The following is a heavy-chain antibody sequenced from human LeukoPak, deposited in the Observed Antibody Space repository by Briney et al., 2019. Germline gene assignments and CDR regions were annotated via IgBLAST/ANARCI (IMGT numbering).Heavy chain of an antibody. CDR2: IHTRGTT. CDR3: ARGGVWGSYRVFDY. CDR1: GSSISSGVYY. D-gene: IGHD3-16*02. J-gene: IGHJ4*02. V-gene: IGHV4-61*02. Sequence: SETLSLTCTVSGSSISSGVYYWSWIRQPAGKGLEWIGRIHTRGTTNYNPSLKSRVTISVDTSKTQFSLKLSSVTAADTAVYYCARGGVWGSYRVFDYWGQGTLVTVSS.